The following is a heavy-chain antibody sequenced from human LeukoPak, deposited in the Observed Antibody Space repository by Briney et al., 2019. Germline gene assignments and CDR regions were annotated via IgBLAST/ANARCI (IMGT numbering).Heavy chain of an antibody. CDR3: AKDDAVTYFDY. V-gene: IGHV3-30*18. CDR1: GFTFSAYG. Sequence: PGRSLRLSCAASGFTFSAYGMHWVRQAPGKGLEWVALISYDGSHKYYADSVKGRFTISRDNSKNTLYLQMNSLRAEDTAVYYCAKDDAVTYFDYWGQGTLVTVSS. J-gene: IGHJ4*02. D-gene: IGHD4-17*01. CDR2: ISYDGSHK.